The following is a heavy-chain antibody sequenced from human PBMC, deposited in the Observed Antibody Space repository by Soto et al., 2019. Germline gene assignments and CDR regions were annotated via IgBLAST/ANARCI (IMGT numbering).Heavy chain of an antibody. Sequence: ASVKVSFKASGYTFTSYDINWVRHATGQGLEWMGWMNPNSGNTGYAQKFQGRVTMTRNTSISTAYMELSSLRSGDTAVYYCARGRPPDFWSGGPYGMDVWGHGTTVTVSS. CDR2: MNPNSGNT. J-gene: IGHJ6*02. CDR1: GYTFTSYD. CDR3: ARGRPPDFWSGGPYGMDV. D-gene: IGHD3-3*01. V-gene: IGHV1-8*01.